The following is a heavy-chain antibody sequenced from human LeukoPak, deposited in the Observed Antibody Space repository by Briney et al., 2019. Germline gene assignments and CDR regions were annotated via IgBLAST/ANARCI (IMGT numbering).Heavy chain of an antibody. CDR2: IYYSGST. J-gene: IGHJ3*02. Sequence: PPQTLSLTCTVSGGSISSGGYYWSWIRQHPGKGLEWIGYIYYSGSTNYNPSLKSRVTISVDTSKNQFSLKLSSVTAADTAVYYCAREAPPYVDTAIEWAFDIWGQGTMVTVSS. V-gene: IGHV4-31*03. CDR3: AREAPPYVDTAIEWAFDI. D-gene: IGHD5-18*01. CDR1: GGSISSGGYY.